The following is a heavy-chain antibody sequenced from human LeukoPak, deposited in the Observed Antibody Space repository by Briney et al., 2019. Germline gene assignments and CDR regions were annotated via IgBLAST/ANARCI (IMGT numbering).Heavy chain of an antibody. V-gene: IGHV1-2*02. J-gene: IGHJ4*02. CDR2: INPNSGGT. CDR3: ARHPYSGSYHFDY. Sequence: ASVKVSCKASGYTFTGHYVHWLRQAPGQGLEWMGWINPNSGGTNSAQKFQGRVTMTRDTSISTAYMELSRLTSDDTAVYYCARHPYSGSYHFDYWGQGTLVTVSS. D-gene: IGHD1-26*01. CDR1: GYTFTGHY.